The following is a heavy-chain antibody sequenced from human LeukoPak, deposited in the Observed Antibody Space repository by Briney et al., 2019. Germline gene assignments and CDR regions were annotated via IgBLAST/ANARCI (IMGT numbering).Heavy chain of an antibody. CDR3: ARSYYYGSGSYLYWFDP. CDR2: ISYDGSNK. V-gene: IGHV3-30-3*01. CDR1: GFIFSSYA. J-gene: IGHJ5*02. Sequence: GGSLRLSCAASGFIFSSYAMHWVRQAPGKGLEWVAVISYDGSNKYYADSVKGRFTISRDNSKNTLYLQMNSLRAEDTAVYYCARSYYYGSGSYLYWFDPWGQGTLVTVSS. D-gene: IGHD3-10*01.